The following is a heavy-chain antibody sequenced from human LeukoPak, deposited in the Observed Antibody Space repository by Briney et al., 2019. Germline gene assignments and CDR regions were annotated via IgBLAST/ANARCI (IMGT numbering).Heavy chain of an antibody. D-gene: IGHD3-22*01. CDR3: ARLGRAWYYYDGSPEFDY. J-gene: IGHJ4*02. CDR2: ISAYNGNT. V-gene: IGHV1-18*01. CDR1: GYTFTSYG. Sequence: ASVKVSCKASGYTFTSYGISWVRQAPGQGLEWVGWISAYNGNTNYAQKLQGRVTMTTDTSTSTAYMELRSLRSDDTAVYYCARLGRAWYYYDGSPEFDYWGQGTLVTVSS.